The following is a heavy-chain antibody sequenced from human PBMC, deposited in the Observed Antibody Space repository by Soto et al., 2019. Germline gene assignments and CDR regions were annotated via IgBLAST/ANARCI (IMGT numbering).Heavy chain of an antibody. D-gene: IGHD2-15*01. CDR2: IYYSGST. Sequence: QVQLQESGPGLVKPSETLSLTCTVSGGSISSYYWSWIRQPPGKGLEWIGYIYYSGSTNYNPSLKSRVTTPVDPSKYQSPMQPTSATAAATAVYYCARRGWSAESWGQGALVTVSS. V-gene: IGHV4-59*01. CDR3: ARRGWSAES. J-gene: IGHJ5*02. CDR1: GGSISSYY.